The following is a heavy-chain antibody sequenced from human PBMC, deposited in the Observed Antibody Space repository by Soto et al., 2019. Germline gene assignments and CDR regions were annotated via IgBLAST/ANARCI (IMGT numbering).Heavy chain of an antibody. Sequence: GGSLRLSCAASGFNFNLLALTWVRQAPGKGLEWVSTMKATDGTKYYADSVKGRFTIFRDSSTNTIYLQMNSLRVEDTAVYYCAKPYGPLAFDYWGQGTLVTVSS. D-gene: IGHD3-10*01. CDR2: MKATDGTK. J-gene: IGHJ4*02. V-gene: IGHV3-23*01. CDR1: GFNFNLLA. CDR3: AKPYGPLAFDY.